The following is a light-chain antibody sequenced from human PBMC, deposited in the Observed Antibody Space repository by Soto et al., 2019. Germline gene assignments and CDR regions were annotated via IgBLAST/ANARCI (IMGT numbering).Light chain of an antibody. J-gene: IGKJ1*01. CDR2: GAS. Sequence: EIVLTQSPGTLSLSPGERATLSCRASQSVSGDYLVWYQQKPGQAPRLLIYGASYMATGIPDRFSGSGSGTDFTLTISRLEPEDFAVYYCQQYCSSPLTFGQGTKVEIK. CDR3: QQYCSSPLT. V-gene: IGKV3-20*01. CDR1: QSVSGDY.